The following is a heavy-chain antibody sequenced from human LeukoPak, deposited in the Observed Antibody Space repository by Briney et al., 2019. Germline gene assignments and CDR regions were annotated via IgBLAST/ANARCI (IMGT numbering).Heavy chain of an antibody. CDR3: AGGDHYSSHRFDS. V-gene: IGHV4-59*01. Sequence: SETLSLTCTVSGGSISGYYWNWIRQPPGKGLEWIGYIYHSGSSNYNPSLKSRVTISVDTSKKQFSLMLSSVTAADTAVYYCAGGDHYSSHRFDSWGQGTLVTVSS. D-gene: IGHD6-13*01. CDR2: IYHSGSS. CDR1: GGSISGYY. J-gene: IGHJ4*02.